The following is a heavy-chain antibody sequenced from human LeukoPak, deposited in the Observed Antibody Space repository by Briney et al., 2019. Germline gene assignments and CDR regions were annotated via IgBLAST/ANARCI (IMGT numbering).Heavy chain of an antibody. CDR1: GYTFTGHF. CDR3: SREASCDSTSCPRDY. CDR2: INPDTGVT. D-gene: IGHD2-2*01. J-gene: IGHJ4*02. V-gene: IGHV1-2*02. Sequence: ASVKVSCKASGYTFTGHFIFWVRQSPGQRLELMAWINPDTGVTNYAQKFQGRVTVASDTSISTAHLDISRLTSDDTALYYCSREASCDSTSCPRDYWGQGTLVTVSS.